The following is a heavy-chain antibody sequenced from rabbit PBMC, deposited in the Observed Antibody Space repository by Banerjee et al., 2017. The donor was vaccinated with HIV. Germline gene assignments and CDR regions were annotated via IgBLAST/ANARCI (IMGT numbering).Heavy chain of an antibody. CDR1: GFSFSYSYW. Sequence: QEQLEESGGDLVKPEGSLTLTCSASGFSFSYSYWICWVRQAPGKGLEWIACDYANWPKGRFTISKTSSTTVTLQMTSLTAADTATYFCARNYVNAFDPWGPGTLVTVS. V-gene: IGHV1S45*01. D-gene: IGHD1-1*01. J-gene: IGHJ2*01. CDR3: ARNYVNAFDP.